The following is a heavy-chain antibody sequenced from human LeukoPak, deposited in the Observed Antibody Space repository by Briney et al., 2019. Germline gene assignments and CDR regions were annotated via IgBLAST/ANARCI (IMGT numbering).Heavy chain of an antibody. D-gene: IGHD6-19*01. V-gene: IGHV3-33*06. CDR3: AKDLNRIAVAGNFDC. CDR1: GFTFSSYG. Sequence: GRSLRLSCAASGFTFSSYGMHWVRQAPGKGLEWVAVIWYDGSNKYYADSVKGRFTISRDNSKNTLYLQMNSLRAEDTAVYYCAKDLNRIAVAGNFDCWGQGTLVTVSS. J-gene: IGHJ4*02. CDR2: IWYDGSNK.